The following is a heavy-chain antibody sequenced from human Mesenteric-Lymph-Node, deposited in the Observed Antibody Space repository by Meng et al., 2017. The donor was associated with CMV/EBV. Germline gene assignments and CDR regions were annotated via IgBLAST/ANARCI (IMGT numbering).Heavy chain of an antibody. CDR1: GFTFSSYS. D-gene: IGHD2-2*01. CDR2: ISSSSSYI. CDR3: AKAWGGSSSRQLID. J-gene: IGHJ4*02. Sequence: GGSLRLSCAASGFTFSSYSMNWVRQAPGKGLEWVSSISSSSSYIYYADSVKGRFTISRDNSENTLYLQMNSLRAEDTAVYYCAKAWGGSSSRQLIDWGQGTLVTVSS. V-gene: IGHV3-21*01.